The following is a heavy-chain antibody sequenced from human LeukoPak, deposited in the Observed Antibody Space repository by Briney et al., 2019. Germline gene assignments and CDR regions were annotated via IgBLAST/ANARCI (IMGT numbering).Heavy chain of an antibody. CDR1: GGSISSGDYY. V-gene: IGHV4-39*07. CDR3: ARGMPHFDY. Sequence: PSETLSLTCSVSGGSISSGDYYWTWIRQPPGKGLGWIGSIYYSGSTYYNPSLKSRVTISVDTSKNQFSLKLSSVTAADTAVYYCARGMPHFDYWGQGTLVTVSS. J-gene: IGHJ4*02. CDR2: IYYSGST. D-gene: IGHD2-2*01.